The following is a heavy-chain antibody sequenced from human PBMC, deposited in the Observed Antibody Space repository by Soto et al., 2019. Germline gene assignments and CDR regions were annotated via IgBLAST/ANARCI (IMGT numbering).Heavy chain of an antibody. CDR3: GRTFRDGLLGLDP. CDR1: GFSLSDHC. Sequence: GGSLRLSCAASGFSLSDHCLHWVRQAPGKGLVWLSRLCLYGTIAIYSDSVKGRFCISRDIAKNTLYLQMTSLRAEDAAIYYCGRTFRDGLLGLDPWGQGTLVTVSS. J-gene: IGHJ5*02. V-gene: IGHV3-74*01. D-gene: IGHD3-16*01. CDR2: LCLYGTIA.